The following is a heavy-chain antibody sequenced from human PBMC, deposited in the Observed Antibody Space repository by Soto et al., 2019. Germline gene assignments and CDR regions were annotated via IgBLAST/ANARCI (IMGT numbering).Heavy chain of an antibody. V-gene: IGHV4-39*01. Sequence: SETLSLTCTVSGGSISSSSYYWGWIRQPPGKGLEWIGSIYYSGSTYYNPSLKSRVTISVDTSKNQFSLKLSSVTAADTAVYYCARRASETYYDFWSGWDWFDPWGQGTLVTVSS. CDR1: GGSISSSSYY. J-gene: IGHJ5*02. CDR3: ARRASETYYDFWSGWDWFDP. CDR2: IYYSGST. D-gene: IGHD3-3*01.